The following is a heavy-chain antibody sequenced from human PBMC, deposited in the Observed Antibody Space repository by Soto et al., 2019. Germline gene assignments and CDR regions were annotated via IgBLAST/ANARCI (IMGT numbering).Heavy chain of an antibody. CDR1: GGSISSSLSY. Sequence: QLQLQESGPGLVKPSETLSLTCSVSGGSISSSLSYWGWIRQPPGKGLEWIGSIYYSGSTYYNPSLKSRVTRPVATSKTQFSLKLSSVTAADTAVYYCARHGDTAMITSYYYAMDVWGQGTTVTVSS. V-gene: IGHV4-39*01. J-gene: IGHJ6*02. CDR2: IYYSGST. CDR3: ARHGDTAMITSYYYAMDV. D-gene: IGHD5-18*01.